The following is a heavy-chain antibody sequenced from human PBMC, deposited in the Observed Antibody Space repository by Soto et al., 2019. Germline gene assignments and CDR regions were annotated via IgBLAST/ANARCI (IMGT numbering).Heavy chain of an antibody. D-gene: IGHD6-13*01. CDR3: ARHPERIAQIGWFDP. CDR1: GFTFSSYS. V-gene: IGHV3-48*01. Sequence: EVQLVESGGGLVQPGGSLRLSCAASGFTFSSYSMNWVRQAPGKGQEWVSYISSSSSTIYYADSVKGRFTISRDNAKNSLYLQMNSLRAEYTAVYYCARHPERIAQIGWFDPWGQGTLVTVSS. CDR2: ISSSSSTI. J-gene: IGHJ5*02.